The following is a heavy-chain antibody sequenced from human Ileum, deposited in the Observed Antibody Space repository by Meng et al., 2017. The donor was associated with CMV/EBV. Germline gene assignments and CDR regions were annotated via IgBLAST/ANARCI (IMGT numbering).Heavy chain of an antibody. J-gene: IGHJ6*02. D-gene: IGHD3-3*02. CDR2: INTDGSYT. Sequence: GESLKISCAASGFTFSSFWMHWVRQVPGKGLVWVSRINTDGSYTSYADSVKDRFTISRDNAKNTLYLQMNSLRAEDTAIYFCATISNFGSGHYGMEVWGQGTTVTVSS. V-gene: IGHV3-74*01. CDR3: ATISNFGSGHYGMEV. CDR1: GFTFSSFW.